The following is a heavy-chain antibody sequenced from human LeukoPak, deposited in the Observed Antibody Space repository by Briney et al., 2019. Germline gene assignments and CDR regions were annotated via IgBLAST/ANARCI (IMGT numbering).Heavy chain of an antibody. CDR2: ISGSGGST. Sequence: PGGSLRLSCAASGFTFSSYAMSWVRQAPGKGLEWVSAISGSGGSTYYADSVKGRFTISRDNSKNTLYLQMNSLRAEDTAVYYRANGLKGYCSSTSCSDAFDIWGQGTMVTVSS. D-gene: IGHD2-2*01. CDR1: GFTFSSYA. CDR3: ANGLKGYCSSTSCSDAFDI. V-gene: IGHV3-23*01. J-gene: IGHJ3*02.